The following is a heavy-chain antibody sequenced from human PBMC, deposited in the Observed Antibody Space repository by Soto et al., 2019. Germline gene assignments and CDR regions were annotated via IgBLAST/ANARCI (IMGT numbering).Heavy chain of an antibody. V-gene: IGHV3-30*18. Sequence: PGGSLRLSCAASGFTFSSYGMHWVRQAPGKGLEWVAVISYDGSNKYYADSVKGRFTISRDNSKNTLYLQMNSLRAEDTAVYYCAKDRGGAARPTLYFDYWGQGTLVTVSS. D-gene: IGHD6-6*01. CDR2: ISYDGSNK. CDR3: AKDRGGAARPTLYFDY. CDR1: GFTFSSYG. J-gene: IGHJ4*02.